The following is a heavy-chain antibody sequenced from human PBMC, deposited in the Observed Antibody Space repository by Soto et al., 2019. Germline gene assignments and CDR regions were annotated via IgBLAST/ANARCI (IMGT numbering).Heavy chain of an antibody. D-gene: IGHD3-16*01. CDR2: INHSGST. V-gene: IGHV4-34*01. CDR1: GGSFSGYY. J-gene: IGHJ4*02. CDR3: ARRAFTSLDY. Sequence: QVQLQQWGAGLLKPSETLSLTCAVYGGSFSGYYWSWIRQPPGKGLEWIGEINHSGSTNYNPSLKSRVTISVDTSKNQFSLKRSSVTSADTAVYYCARRAFTSLDYWGQGTLVTVSS.